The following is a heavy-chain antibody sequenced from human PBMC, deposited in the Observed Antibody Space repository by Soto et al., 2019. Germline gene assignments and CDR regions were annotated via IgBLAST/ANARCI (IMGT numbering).Heavy chain of an antibody. D-gene: IGHD3-10*01. CDR2: ISSSGDSI. CDR1: GLTFSDHY. CDR3: ARDFGDNYYYYMDV. Sequence: GGSLRLSCAASGLTFSDHYMSWIRQAPGKGLEWVSYISSSGDSIYYADSVKGRFTISRDNAKNSLYLQMNSLRAEDTAVYYCARDFGDNYYYYMDVWGKGTTVTVSS. V-gene: IGHV3-11*01. J-gene: IGHJ6*03.